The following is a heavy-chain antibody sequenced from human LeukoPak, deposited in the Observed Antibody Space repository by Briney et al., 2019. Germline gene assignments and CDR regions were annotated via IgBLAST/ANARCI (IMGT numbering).Heavy chain of an antibody. V-gene: IGHV3-48*04. Sequence: GGSLRLSCAASGFTFSSYGMHWVRLAPGKGLEWVSYISSSGSTIYYADSVKGRFTISRDNAKNSLYLQMYSLRAEDTAVYYCARVAAVGSIYGVATPFDYWGQGTLVTVS. CDR1: GFTFSSYG. CDR2: ISSSGSTI. J-gene: IGHJ4*02. CDR3: ARVAAVGSIYGVATPFDY. D-gene: IGHD3-3*01.